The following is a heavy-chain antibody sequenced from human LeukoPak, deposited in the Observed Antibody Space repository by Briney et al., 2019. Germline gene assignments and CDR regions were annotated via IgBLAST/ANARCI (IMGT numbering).Heavy chain of an antibody. J-gene: IGHJ4*02. D-gene: IGHD5-18*01. CDR3: AKDLMGYGYYFDY. V-gene: IGHV3-23*01. CDR2: ICGGGGST. CDR1: GFTFSSYA. Sequence: GGSLRLSCGASGFTFSSYAMSWVRQAPGKGLEWVSAICGGGGSTYYADSVKGRFTISRDNSKNTLYLQMNSLRAEDTAVYYCAKDLMGYGYYFDYWGQGTLVTVSS.